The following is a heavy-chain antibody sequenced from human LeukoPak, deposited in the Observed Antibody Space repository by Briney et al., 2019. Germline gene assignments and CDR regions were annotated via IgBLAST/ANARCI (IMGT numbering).Heavy chain of an antibody. Sequence: GGSLRLSCAASGFTFSSNGMNWVRQAPGKGLEWVSYISATGGTIYYADSVKGRFTISRDNAKNSLYLQMNSLRAEDTAVYYCAKVINSGFYYYFDYWGQGTLVTVSS. CDR1: GFTFSSNG. J-gene: IGHJ4*02. D-gene: IGHD3-22*01. V-gene: IGHV3-48*03. CDR2: ISATGGTI. CDR3: AKVINSGFYYYFDY.